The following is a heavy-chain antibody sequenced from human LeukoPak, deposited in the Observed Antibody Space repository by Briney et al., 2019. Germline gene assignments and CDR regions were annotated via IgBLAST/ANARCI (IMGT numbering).Heavy chain of an antibody. V-gene: IGHV4-4*07. Sequence: PSETLSLTCTVSGGSISSYYWSWIRQPAGKGLEWIGRIYTSGSTNYNPSLKGRVTMSVDTSKNQFSLKLSSVTAADTAVYYCARYSSSSVYYYYYMDVWGKGTTVTVSS. J-gene: IGHJ6*03. CDR3: ARYSSSSVYYYYYMDV. D-gene: IGHD6-6*01. CDR2: IYTSGST. CDR1: GGSISSYY.